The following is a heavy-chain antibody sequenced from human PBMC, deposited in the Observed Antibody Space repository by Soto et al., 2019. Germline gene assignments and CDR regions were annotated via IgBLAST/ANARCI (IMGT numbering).Heavy chain of an antibody. CDR3: AGYRAYYDSSGYYYDAFDI. J-gene: IGHJ3*02. V-gene: IGHV3-48*02. Sequence: PGGSLRLSCAASGFTFSSYSMNWVRQAPGKGLYWVSYISISSIIYYAVSVKGRFTISRDNVKNSLFLQMNSLRDEDTAVYYCAGYRAYYDSSGYYYDAFDIWGQGTMVTVSS. CDR2: ISISSII. CDR1: GFTFSSYS. D-gene: IGHD3-22*01.